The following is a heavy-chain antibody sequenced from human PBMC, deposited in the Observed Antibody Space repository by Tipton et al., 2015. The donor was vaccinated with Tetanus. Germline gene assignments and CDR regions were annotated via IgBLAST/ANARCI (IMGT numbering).Heavy chain of an antibody. D-gene: IGHD3-22*01. Sequence: LSLTCAASGFTFSSYWMSWVRQAPGKGLEWVANIKQDGSEKYYADSVKGRFTISRDNAKNSLFLQVNSLRAEDTAVYYCASSSRGYYDSSGYYGYFQHWGQGTLVTVS. CDR3: ASSSRGYYDSSGYYGYFQH. V-gene: IGHV3-7*01. CDR2: IKQDGSEK. J-gene: IGHJ1*01. CDR1: GFTFSSYW.